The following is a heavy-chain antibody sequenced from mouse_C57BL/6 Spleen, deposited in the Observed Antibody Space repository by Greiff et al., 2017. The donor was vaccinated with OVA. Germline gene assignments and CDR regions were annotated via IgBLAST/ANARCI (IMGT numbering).Heavy chain of an antibody. D-gene: IGHD1-1*01. CDR2: IDPSDSYT. CDR3: ARDPYYYGSSYAFAY. CDR1: GYTFTSYW. Sequence: VQLQQPGAELVKPGASVKLSCTASGYTFTSYWMPWVHQGPGQGLEWIGEIDPSDSYTYYTQKFKGKATLPVDTSSSTAYMQLISLTSVDSAVYYCARDPYYYGSSYAFAYWGQGTLVTVSA. J-gene: IGHJ3*01. V-gene: IGHV1-50*01.